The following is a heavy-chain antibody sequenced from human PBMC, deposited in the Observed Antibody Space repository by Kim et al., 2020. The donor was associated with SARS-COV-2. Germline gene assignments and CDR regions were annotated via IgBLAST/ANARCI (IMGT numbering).Heavy chain of an antibody. V-gene: IGHV3-30*18. Sequence: GGSLRLSCAASGFTFSSYGMHWVRQAPGKGLEWVAVISYDGSNKYYADSVKGRFTISRDNSKNTLYLQMNSLRAEDTAVYYCAKAKTRTVTKDGMDVWGQGTTVTVSS. D-gene: IGHD4-17*01. J-gene: IGHJ6*02. CDR3: AKAKTRTVTKDGMDV. CDR2: ISYDGSNK. CDR1: GFTFSSYG.